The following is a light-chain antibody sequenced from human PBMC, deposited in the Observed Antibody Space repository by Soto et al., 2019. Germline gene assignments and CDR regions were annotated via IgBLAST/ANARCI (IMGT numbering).Light chain of an antibody. V-gene: IGKV1-5*03. CDR2: KAS. CDR3: QQYNSYV. CDR1: QSIGNW. J-gene: IGKJ3*01. Sequence: DIQVTQTPSILSASVGDRVILTGRASQSIGNWLAWYQQKPGKAPKLLIYKASSLESGVPTGFSGSGSETDFTLTISSLQPEDFATYYCQQYNSYVFGPGTNVDIK.